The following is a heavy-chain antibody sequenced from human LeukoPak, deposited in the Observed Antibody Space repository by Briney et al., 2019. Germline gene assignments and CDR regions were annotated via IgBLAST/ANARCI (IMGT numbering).Heavy chain of an antibody. CDR2: IYYSGST. CDR1: GGSISSYY. V-gene: IGHV4-59*12. D-gene: IGHD4-11*01. CDR3: ARSMAVDYNGPFYYYYGMDV. J-gene: IGHJ6*02. Sequence: SETLSLTCTVSGGSISSYYWSWIRQPPGKGLEWIGYIYYSGSTYYNPSLKSRVTISVDTSKNQFSLKLSSVTAADTAVYYCARSMAVDYNGPFYYYYGMDVWGQGTTVTVSS.